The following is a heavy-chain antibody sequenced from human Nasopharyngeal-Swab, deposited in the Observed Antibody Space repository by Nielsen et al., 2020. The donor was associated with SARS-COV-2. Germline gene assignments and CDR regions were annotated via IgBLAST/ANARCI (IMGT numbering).Heavy chain of an antibody. V-gene: IGHV3-74*01. CDR2: INSDGSST. CDR3: ARVVCSGGSCYQNRYYLDY. J-gene: IGHJ4*02. Sequence: GGSLRLSCAASGFTFSSYWMHWVRQAPGKGLEGVSRINSDGSSTSYADAVKGRFTISRDNAKNTLYLQMNSLRAEVSPVDYCARVVCSGGSCYQNRYYLDYWGQGTPVTVSS. CDR1: GFTFSSYW. D-gene: IGHD2-15*01.